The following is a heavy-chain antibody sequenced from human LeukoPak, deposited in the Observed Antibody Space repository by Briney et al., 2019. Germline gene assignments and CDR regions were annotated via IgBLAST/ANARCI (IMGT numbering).Heavy chain of an antibody. V-gene: IGHV3-43*02. CDR1: GFTFDDYA. Sequence: GGSLRLSCAASGFTFDDYAMHWVRQAPGKGLEWVSLISGDGGSTYYADSVKGRFTISRDNSKNSLYLQMNSLRTEDTALYYCAKDMVGGGSGWPPLTYYFDYWGQGTLVTVSS. J-gene: IGHJ4*02. D-gene: IGHD6-19*01. CDR2: ISGDGGST. CDR3: AKDMVGGGSGWPPLTYYFDY.